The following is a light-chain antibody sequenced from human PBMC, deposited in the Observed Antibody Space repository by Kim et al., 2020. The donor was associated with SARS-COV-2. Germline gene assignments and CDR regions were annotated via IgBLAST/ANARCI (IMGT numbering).Light chain of an antibody. CDR3: QQLNSYLPYS. V-gene: IGKV1-9*01. J-gene: IGKJ2*03. CDR1: QGISSY. CDR2: AAS. Sequence: DIQLTQSPSFLSASVGDRVTITCRASQGISSYLAWYQQKPGKAPKLLIYAASTLQSEVPSRFSGSGSGTEFTLTISSLQPEDFATYYCQQLNSYLPYSFGQGTKVEI.